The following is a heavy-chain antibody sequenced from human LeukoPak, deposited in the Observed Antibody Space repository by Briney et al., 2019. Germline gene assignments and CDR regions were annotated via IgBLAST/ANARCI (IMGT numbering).Heavy chain of an antibody. CDR3: AIPGVSGYSYGYPFDY. V-gene: IGHV3-30*02. Sequence: GGSLRLSCAASGFTFSSYGMHWVRQAPGKGLEWVAFIRYDGSNKYYADSVKGRFTISRDNSKNTLYLQMNSLRAEDTAVYYCAIPGVSGYSYGYPFDYWGQGTLVTVSS. J-gene: IGHJ4*02. CDR1: GFTFSSYG. CDR2: IRYDGSNK. D-gene: IGHD5-18*01.